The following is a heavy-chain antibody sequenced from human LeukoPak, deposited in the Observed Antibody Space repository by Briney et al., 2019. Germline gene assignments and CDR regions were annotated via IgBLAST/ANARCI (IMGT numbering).Heavy chain of an antibody. J-gene: IGHJ6*04. CDR2: INPNSGVT. V-gene: IGHV1-2*02. D-gene: IGHD3-9*01. CDR1: GYTLTGYY. Sequence: ASVNVSCKASGYTLTGYYMHWVRQAPGQGLEWMGWINPNSGVTNYAQKFRGRVTMTRDTTLSTTYMELSRLRSDDTARLYIARDRTRDFDSLYLSGGYYYYGMDVWGGGSTLTVSS. CDR3: ARDRTRDFDSLYLSGGYYYYGMDV.